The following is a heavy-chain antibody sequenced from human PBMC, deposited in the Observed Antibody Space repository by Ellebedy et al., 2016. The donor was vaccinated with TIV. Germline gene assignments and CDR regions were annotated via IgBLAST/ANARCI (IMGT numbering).Heavy chain of an antibody. D-gene: IGHD3-10*01. CDR2: ISYDGSNK. CDR3: ARDRVTMVRGVHLDAFDI. J-gene: IGHJ3*02. Sequence: GGSLRLXCAASGFTFSSYGMHWVRQAPGKGLEWVAVISYDGSNKYYADSVKGRFTISRDNSKNTLYLQMNSLRAEDTAVYYCARDRVTMVRGVHLDAFDIWGQGTMVTVSS. CDR1: GFTFSSYG. V-gene: IGHV3-30*03.